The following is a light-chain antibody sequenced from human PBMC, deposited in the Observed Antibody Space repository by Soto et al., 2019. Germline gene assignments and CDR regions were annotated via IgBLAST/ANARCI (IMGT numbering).Light chain of an antibody. CDR3: QQYYTTPRT. V-gene: IGKV4-1*01. CDR2: WAS. J-gene: IGKJ1*01. Sequence: DIVMTQSPDSLTVSLGERATINCKSSQTVLYSSNNKNYLAWYQHKPGQPPKLLIYWASTREFGVPDRFSGSGAATDFTLTISSLQAEDVAGYYCQQYYTTPRTFGQGTKVEIK. CDR1: QTVLYSSNNKNY.